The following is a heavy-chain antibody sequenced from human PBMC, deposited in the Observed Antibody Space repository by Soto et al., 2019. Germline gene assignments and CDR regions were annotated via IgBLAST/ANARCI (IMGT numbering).Heavy chain of an antibody. J-gene: IGHJ6*03. Sequence: GXSLRLYCAASGFTLSSYSMNWFRQAPVNGLEWVSSISSSSSYIYYADSVKGRFTISRDNAKNSLYLQMNSLRAEDTAVYYCARDGVAALIYYYYYMDVWGKGTTVTVSS. CDR1: GFTLSSYS. V-gene: IGHV3-21*01. CDR3: ARDGVAALIYYYYYMDV. CDR2: ISSSSSYI. D-gene: IGHD2-15*01.